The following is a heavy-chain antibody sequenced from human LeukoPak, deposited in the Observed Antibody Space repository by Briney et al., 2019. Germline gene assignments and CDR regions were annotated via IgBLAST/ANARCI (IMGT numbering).Heavy chain of an antibody. J-gene: IGHJ4*02. CDR1: GGSIRRYF. CDR2: IYTSGTT. Sequence: PSETLSLTCTVSGGSIRRYFWSWVRQPPGKGLEWIGDIYTSGTTDYNPSLESRVTISIDTSKSQLSLRLPSVTAADTAVYFCARHGSYCDGTNCYSRKLYYFDHWGQGILVAVSS. CDR3: ARHGSYCDGTNCYSRKLYYFDH. V-gene: IGHV4-4*09. D-gene: IGHD2-2*01.